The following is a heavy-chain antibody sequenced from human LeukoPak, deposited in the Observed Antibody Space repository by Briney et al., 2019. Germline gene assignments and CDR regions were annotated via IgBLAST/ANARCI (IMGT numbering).Heavy chain of an antibody. CDR1: GFIVSGDF. CDR2: IYSDGST. J-gene: IGHJ4*02. CDR3: ARERGRGRDSPWFDY. Sequence: GGSLRLSCAASGFIVSGDFMSWVRQAPGKGLEWVSVIYSDGSTYYADSVKGRFTVSRDNSKNTLDLQMTGLRAEDTAVYYCARERGRGRDSPWFDYWGQGTLVTVSS. D-gene: IGHD1-26*01. V-gene: IGHV3-53*01.